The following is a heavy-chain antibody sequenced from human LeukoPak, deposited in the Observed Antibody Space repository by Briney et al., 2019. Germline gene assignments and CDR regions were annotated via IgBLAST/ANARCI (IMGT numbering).Heavy chain of an antibody. Sequence: GGSLRLSCSVSGFTFSNYAMHWVRQAPGKGLEWVSLISGGSGNIYYVDSVKGRFTISRVNSKNTLYVQMTSLRAEDTAIYYCAKGSDYYGSVTSKKTDWGQGTLVTVSS. V-gene: IGHV3-23*01. D-gene: IGHD3-10*01. CDR2: ISGGSGNI. CDR3: AKGSDYYGSVTSKKTD. J-gene: IGHJ4*02. CDR1: GFTFSNYA.